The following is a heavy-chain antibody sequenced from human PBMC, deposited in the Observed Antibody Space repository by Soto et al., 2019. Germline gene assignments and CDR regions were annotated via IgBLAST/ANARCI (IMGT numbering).Heavy chain of an antibody. CDR2: IGTAGDT. D-gene: IGHD4-4*01. Sequence: EVQLVESGGGLVQPGGSLRLSCAASGFTFSSYDMHWVRQATGKGLEWVSAIGTAGDTYYPGSVKGRFTISRENAKNSLYLQMNSLRAGDTAVYYCARGHDYSNHFDYWGQGTLVTVSS. CDR3: ARGHDYSNHFDY. CDR1: GFTFSSYD. J-gene: IGHJ4*02. V-gene: IGHV3-13*01.